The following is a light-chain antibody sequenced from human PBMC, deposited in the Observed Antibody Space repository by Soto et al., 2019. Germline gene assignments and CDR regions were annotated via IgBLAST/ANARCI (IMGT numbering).Light chain of an antibody. CDR2: LNSDGSH. J-gene: IGLJ3*02. CDR1: SGHSSYA. CDR3: QTWGTGIQGV. V-gene: IGLV4-69*01. Sequence: QLVLTQSHSASASLGASVKLTCTLSSGHSSYAIAWHQQQPEKGPRYLMKLNSDGSHSKGDGIPDRFSGSSSGAERYLTISSLQSEDEADDYCQTWGTGIQGVFGGGTKLTVL.